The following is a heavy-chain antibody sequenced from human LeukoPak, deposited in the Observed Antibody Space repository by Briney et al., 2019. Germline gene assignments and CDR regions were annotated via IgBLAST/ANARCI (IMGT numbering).Heavy chain of an antibody. V-gene: IGHV3-30*04. J-gene: IGHJ4*02. CDR1: GFTFSSYA. D-gene: IGHD6-19*01. CDR2: ISYDGSNK. Sequence: GGSLRLSCAASGFTFSSYAMHWVRQAPGKGLEWVAVISYDGSNKYYADSVKGRFTISRDNSKNTLYLQMNSLRAEDTAVYYCARAERYSSALDGGWGQGTLATVSS. CDR3: ARAERYSSALDGG.